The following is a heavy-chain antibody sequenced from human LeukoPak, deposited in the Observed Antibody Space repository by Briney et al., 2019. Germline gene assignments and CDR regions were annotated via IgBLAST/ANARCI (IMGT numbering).Heavy chain of an antibody. CDR2: INHSGST. CDR1: GGSFSGYY. J-gene: IGHJ4*02. CDR3: ARGLPATGYCSGGSCHGLYFDY. V-gene: IGHV4-34*01. Sequence: SETLSLTCAVYGGSFSGYYWSWIRQPPGKGLEWIGEINHSGSTNYNPSLKSRVTISVDTSKNQFSLKLSSVTAADTAVYYCARGLPATGYCSGGSCHGLYFDYWGQGTLVTVSS. D-gene: IGHD2-15*01.